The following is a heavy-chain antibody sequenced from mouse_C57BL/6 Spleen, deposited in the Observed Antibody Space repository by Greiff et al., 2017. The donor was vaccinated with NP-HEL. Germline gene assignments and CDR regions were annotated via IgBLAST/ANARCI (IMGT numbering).Heavy chain of an antibody. Sequence: LKQSGASVKISCKASGYAFSSYWMNWVKQRPGKGLEWIGQIYPGDGDTNYNGKFKGKATLTADKSSSTAYMQLSSLTSEDSAVYFCARQEDGYSFAYWGQGTLVTVSA. CDR1: GYAFSSYW. CDR2: IYPGDGDT. D-gene: IGHD2-3*01. CDR3: ARQEDGYSFAY. J-gene: IGHJ3*01. V-gene: IGHV1-80*01.